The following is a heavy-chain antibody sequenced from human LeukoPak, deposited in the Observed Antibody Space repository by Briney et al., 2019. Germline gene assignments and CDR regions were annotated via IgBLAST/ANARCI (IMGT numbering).Heavy chain of an antibody. CDR3: TTEGGHLHSNPFDY. Sequence: GGSLRLSCAASGFTFSNGWMSRVRQAPGKGLEWVGHIKSKTNGGTTDYAAPVKGRFSISRDDSRTTVYLQMNSLKTEDTAVYYCTTEGGHLHSNPFDYWGQGTLVTVSS. J-gene: IGHJ4*02. CDR2: IKSKTNGGTT. V-gene: IGHV3-15*01. D-gene: IGHD2-15*01. CDR1: GFTFSNGW.